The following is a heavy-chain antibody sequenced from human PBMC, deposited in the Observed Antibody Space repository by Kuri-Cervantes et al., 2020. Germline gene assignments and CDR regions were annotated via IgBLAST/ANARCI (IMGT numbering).Heavy chain of an antibody. CDR1: GGSISSYY. CDR3: ARGIEVYYYDSSGYYYPLCWYFDL. Sequence: ESLRPSCTVSGGSISSYYCSWIRQLPGKGLEWIGYIYYSVNTNYNPSLKSRVTISVDTSKNQFSLKLSSVTAADTAVYYCARGIEVYYYDSSGYYYPLCWYFDLWGRGTLVTVSS. CDR2: IYYSVNT. V-gene: IGHV4-59*12. D-gene: IGHD3-22*01. J-gene: IGHJ2*01.